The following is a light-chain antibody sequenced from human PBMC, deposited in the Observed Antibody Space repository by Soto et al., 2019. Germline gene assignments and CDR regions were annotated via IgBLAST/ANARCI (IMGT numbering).Light chain of an antibody. Sequence: EIVLTQSPGTLSLSPGERVTLSCRASQSVSSNYLAWYQQKPGQAPRVLIYSASSRATGIPDRFSGSGSGTDFTLTISRLEPEDFAVYYCQQYGSSPTFGQGNKVEIK. J-gene: IGKJ1*01. CDR1: QSVSSNY. CDR2: SAS. CDR3: QQYGSSPT. V-gene: IGKV3-20*01.